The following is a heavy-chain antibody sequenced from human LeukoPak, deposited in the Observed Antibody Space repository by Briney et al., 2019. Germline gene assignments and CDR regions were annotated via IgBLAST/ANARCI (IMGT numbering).Heavy chain of an antibody. CDR1: GGSFSGYY. CDR3: ARDRDGSGSYYKSGGGAFDI. D-gene: IGHD3-10*01. Sequence: SETLSLTCAVYGGSFSGYYWSWIRQHPGKGLEWIGYIYYSGSTYYNPSLKSRVTISVDTSKNQFSLKLSSVTAADTAVYYCARDRDGSGSYYKSGGGAFDIWGQGTMVTVSS. J-gene: IGHJ3*02. CDR2: IYYSGST. V-gene: IGHV4-31*11.